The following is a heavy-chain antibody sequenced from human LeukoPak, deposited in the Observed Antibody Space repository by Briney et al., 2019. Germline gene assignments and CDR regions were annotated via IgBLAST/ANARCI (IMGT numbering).Heavy chain of an antibody. V-gene: IGHV3-48*01. J-gene: IGHJ4*02. CDR1: GFTFSTFA. D-gene: IGHD2-15*01. Sequence: GGSLRLSCAASGFTFSTFAMIWVRQPPGKGLEWVSYISRTSSTIYYADSVKGRFTISRDNDKNSLYLQMNSLRAEDTAVYYCARDGYCGGGSCHPFDYWGQGTLVTVSS. CDR3: ARDGYCGGGSCHPFDY. CDR2: ISRTSSTI.